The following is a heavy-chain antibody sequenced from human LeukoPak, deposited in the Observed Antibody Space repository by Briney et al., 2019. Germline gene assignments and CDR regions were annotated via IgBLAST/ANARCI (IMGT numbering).Heavy chain of an antibody. J-gene: IGHJ5*02. Sequence: PGGSLRLSCAASGFTFSSYAMSWVRQAPGKGLEWVSAISGSGGSTYYADSVKGRFTISRDNSKNTLYLQMNSLRAEDTAVFYCAKHRSVVITTPFDPWGQGTLVTVSS. V-gene: IGHV3-23*01. CDR3: AKHRSVVITTPFDP. D-gene: IGHD3-22*01. CDR1: GFTFSSYA. CDR2: ISGSGGST.